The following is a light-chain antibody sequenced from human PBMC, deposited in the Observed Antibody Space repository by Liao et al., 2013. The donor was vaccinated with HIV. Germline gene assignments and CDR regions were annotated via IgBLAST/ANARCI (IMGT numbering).Light chain of an antibody. V-gene: IGLV3-25*02. CDR1: ALPKQY. CDR2: SDN. J-gene: IGLJ2*01. Sequence: SYELTQPPSVSVSPGQTARITCSGDALPKQYAYWYQQKPGQAPVLVLYSDNVRPSRIPARFSATNSGNSATLTISRVEAGDEADYYCQAWDANVVLGGGTKLTVL. CDR3: QAWDANVV.